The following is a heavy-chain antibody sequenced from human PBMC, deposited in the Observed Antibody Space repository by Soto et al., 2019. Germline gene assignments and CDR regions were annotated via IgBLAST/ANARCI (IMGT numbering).Heavy chain of an antibody. CDR3: ARRGPYSSGWQYPGYYFDY. V-gene: IGHV4-39*01. CDR2: IYYSGST. D-gene: IGHD6-19*01. Sequence: QLQLQESGPGLVKPSETLSLTCTVSGGSISSSSYYWGWIRQPPGKGLEWIGSIYYSGSTYYNPSLKSRVTISVDTSKNQFSLKLSSVTAADTAVYYCARRGPYSSGWQYPGYYFDYWGQGTLVTVSS. J-gene: IGHJ4*02. CDR1: GGSISSSSYY.